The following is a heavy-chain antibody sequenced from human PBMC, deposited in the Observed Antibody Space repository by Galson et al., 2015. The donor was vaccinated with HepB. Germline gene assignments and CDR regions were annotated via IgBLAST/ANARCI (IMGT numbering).Heavy chain of an antibody. J-gene: IGHJ4*02. Sequence: SLRLSCAASGFTFNEHYIDWVRQAPGKGLEWVGRARNKANNYVTPYAAPVKDRFIISRDDSENSVYLQMNNLKTEDTAVYYCARLTHYGSGTYEYFDYWGQGTLVTVSS. D-gene: IGHD3-10*01. CDR1: GFTFNEHY. CDR3: ARLTHYGSGTYEYFDY. CDR2: ARNKANNYVT. V-gene: IGHV3-72*01.